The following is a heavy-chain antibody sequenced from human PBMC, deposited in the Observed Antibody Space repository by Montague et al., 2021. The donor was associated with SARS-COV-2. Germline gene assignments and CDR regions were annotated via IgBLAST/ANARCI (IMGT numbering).Heavy chain of an antibody. Sequence: ETLSLTCAVYGGSFSDYYWSWIRQPPGKGLEWIGEINHRGTSNYNPSLKSRVSISVDTSKNQFSLYLGSVTTADTAVYYCARGRQHFNMIVVVMTGGEYYFDYWGQGTLVTVSS. CDR3: ARGRQHFNMIVVVMTGGEYYFDY. V-gene: IGHV4-34*01. CDR1: GGSFSDYY. CDR2: INHRGTS. D-gene: IGHD3-22*01. J-gene: IGHJ4*02.